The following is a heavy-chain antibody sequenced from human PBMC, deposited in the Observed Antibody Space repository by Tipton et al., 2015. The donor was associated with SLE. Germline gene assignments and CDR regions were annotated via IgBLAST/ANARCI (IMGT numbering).Heavy chain of an antibody. CDR1: GGSFSGYY. Sequence: TLSLTCAVYGGSFSGYYWSWLRQPPGKGLEWIGEINHSGSTNYNPSLKSRVTISVDTSKNQFSLKLSSVTAADTAVYYCASWGPCVYDYYDMDVGGKGTTVTVAS. D-gene: IGHD3-16*01. V-gene: IGHV4-34*01. J-gene: IGHJ6*03. CDR2: INHSGST. CDR3: ASWGPCVYDYYDMDV.